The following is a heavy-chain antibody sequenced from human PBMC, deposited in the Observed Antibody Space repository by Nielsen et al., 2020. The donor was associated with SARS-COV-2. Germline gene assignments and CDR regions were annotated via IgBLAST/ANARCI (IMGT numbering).Heavy chain of an antibody. Sequence: SETLSLTCTVSGGSISSSSYYWGWIRQPPGKGLEWIGSIYYSGSTYYNPSLKSRVTISVDTSKNQFSLKLSSVTAADTAVYYCARVLIVVVPAAIGDRWFDPWGQGTLVTVSS. V-gene: IGHV4-39*07. J-gene: IGHJ5*02. CDR2: IYYSGST. CDR1: GGSISSSSYY. D-gene: IGHD2-2*01. CDR3: ARVLIVVVPAAIGDRWFDP.